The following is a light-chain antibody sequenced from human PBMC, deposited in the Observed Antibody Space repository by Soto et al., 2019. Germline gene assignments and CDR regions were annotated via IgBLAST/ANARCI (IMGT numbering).Light chain of an antibody. CDR1: QSVTSS. CDR2: DAS. Sequence: EIVLTQSPATLSLSPGERATLSCRAGQSVTSSFSWYQQKPGQTPRLLIYDASNRAPGIPARFSGSGSGTDFTLTISSLEPEDFAVYYCQQRTNWPRLTFGQGTRLEIK. CDR3: QQRTNWPRLT. J-gene: IGKJ5*01. V-gene: IGKV3-11*01.